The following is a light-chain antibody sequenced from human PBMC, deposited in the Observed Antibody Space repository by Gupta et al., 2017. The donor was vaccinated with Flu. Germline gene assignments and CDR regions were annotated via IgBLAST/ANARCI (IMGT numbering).Light chain of an antibody. Sequence: TGKYSQSVLTSANNKNCVAWDQQKPGQPPRLLIYWASTRESGVPDRFSGSGSGTDFTLTISSRQAEDVAIYYCQQYYSTPLTFGGGTKVENK. J-gene: IGKJ4*01. CDR3: QQYYSTPLT. V-gene: IGKV4-1*01. CDR1: QSVLTSANNKNC. CDR2: WAS.